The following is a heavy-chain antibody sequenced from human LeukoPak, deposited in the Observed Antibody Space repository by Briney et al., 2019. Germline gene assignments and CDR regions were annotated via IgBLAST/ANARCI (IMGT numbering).Heavy chain of an antibody. V-gene: IGHV3-53*01. CDR3: AREPTQGYPAYYGMDV. Sequence: PGGSLRLSCAASGFTVSSNYMSWVRQAPGKGLEWVSVIYSGGSTYYADSVKGRFIISRDNSKNTLHLQMNSLRAEDTAVYYCAREPTQGYPAYYGMDVWGQGTTVTVSS. CDR1: GFTVSSNY. J-gene: IGHJ6*02. CDR2: IYSGGST. D-gene: IGHD2-15*01.